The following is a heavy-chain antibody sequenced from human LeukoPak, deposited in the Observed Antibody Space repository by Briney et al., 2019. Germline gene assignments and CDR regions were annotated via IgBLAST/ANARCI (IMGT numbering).Heavy chain of an antibody. Sequence: KPSETLSLTCTVSGGSIRSHYWSWIRQPPGKGLEWIGYIHYTGGTNSNPSLKSRVTISVDTSKNQFSLKLSSVTAADTAVYYCAREWELPSDAFDIWGQGTMVTVSS. J-gene: IGHJ3*02. D-gene: IGHD1-26*01. CDR3: AREWELPSDAFDI. CDR2: IHYTGGT. V-gene: IGHV4-59*11. CDR1: GGSIRSHY.